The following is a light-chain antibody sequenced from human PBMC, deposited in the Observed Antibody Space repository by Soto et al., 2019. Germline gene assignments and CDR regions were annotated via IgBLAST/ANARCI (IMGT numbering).Light chain of an antibody. CDR1: NSDVGDYNL. J-gene: IGLJ1*01. CDR2: DVS. CDR3: CSYSTGTTLYV. Sequence: QSALTQPASVSGSPGQSITISCSGTNSDVGDYNLVSWYQQCPGKAPKLVIFDVSNRPSGVSDRFSGSKSGNTASLTISGLQAEDEGDYFCCSYSTGTTLYVFGSGTKVTVL. V-gene: IGLV2-14*01.